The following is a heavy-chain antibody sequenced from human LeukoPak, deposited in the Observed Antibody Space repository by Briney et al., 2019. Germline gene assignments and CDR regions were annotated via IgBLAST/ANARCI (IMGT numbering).Heavy chain of an antibody. Sequence: PGGSLRLSCAASGFAFSTYEMNWVRQAPGNGLEWISYISRSGSITNYADSVKGRFTISRDDDRNSLSLEMSGLRVEDSAVYFCARGMLNIFWGQGTRVAVSS. J-gene: IGHJ4*02. V-gene: IGHV3-48*03. CDR2: ISRSGSIT. CDR3: ARGMLNIF. CDR1: GFAFSTYE. D-gene: IGHD2/OR15-2a*01.